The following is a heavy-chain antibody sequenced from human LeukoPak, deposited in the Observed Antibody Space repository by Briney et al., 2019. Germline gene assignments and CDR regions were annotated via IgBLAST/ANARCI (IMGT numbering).Heavy chain of an antibody. CDR2: ISGSGGST. CDR1: GFTFSSYG. CDR3: AKGGAVSSKSITMIRGTRRYYYYMDV. V-gene: IGHV3-23*01. D-gene: IGHD3-10*01. J-gene: IGHJ6*03. Sequence: GGSLRLSCAASGFTFSSYGMSWVRQAPGKGLEWVSAISGSGGSTYYADSVKGRFTTSRDNSKNTLYLQMNSLRAEDTAVYYCAKGGAVSSKSITMIRGTRRYYYYMDVWGKGTTVTISS.